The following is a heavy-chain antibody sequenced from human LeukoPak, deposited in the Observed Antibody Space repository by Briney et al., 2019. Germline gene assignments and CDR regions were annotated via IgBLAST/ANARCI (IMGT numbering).Heavy chain of an antibody. CDR2: INHSGST. V-gene: IGHV4-34*01. CDR3: ARERRWYPFDY. D-gene: IGHD4-23*01. J-gene: IGHJ4*02. CDR1: GGSFSGYY. Sequence: PSETLSLTCAVYGGSFSGYYWSWIRQPPGKGLEWIGEINHSGSTNYNPSLKSRVTISVDTPKNQFSLKLSSVTAADTAVYYCARERRWYPFDYWGQGTLVTVSS.